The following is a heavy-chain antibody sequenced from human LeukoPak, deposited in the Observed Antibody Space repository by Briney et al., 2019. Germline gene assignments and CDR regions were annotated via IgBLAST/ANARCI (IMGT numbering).Heavy chain of an antibody. CDR1: GFTFSSYW. V-gene: IGHV3-7*03. Sequence: GGSLRLSCAASGFTFSSYWMSWVRQAPGKGLEWVANIKQDGSEKYYVGSVKGRFTISRDNAKNSLYLQMNSLRAEDTAVYYCASSYCSSTSCSDYWGQGTLVTVSS. CDR2: IKQDGSEK. D-gene: IGHD2-2*01. J-gene: IGHJ4*02. CDR3: ASSYCSSTSCSDY.